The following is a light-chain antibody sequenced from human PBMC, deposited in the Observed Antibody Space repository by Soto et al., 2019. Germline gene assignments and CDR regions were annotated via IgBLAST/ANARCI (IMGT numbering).Light chain of an antibody. CDR1: QSVSSSY. Sequence: EIVLTQSPGTLSLSPGERATLSYRASQSVSSSYLAWYQQKPGQAPRLLIYGASSRATGIPDRFSGSGSGTDFTLTISRLEPEDFAVYYCQQYGSSTWVYTFGQGTKLEIK. CDR3: QQYGSSTWVYT. V-gene: IGKV3-20*01. J-gene: IGKJ2*01. CDR2: GAS.